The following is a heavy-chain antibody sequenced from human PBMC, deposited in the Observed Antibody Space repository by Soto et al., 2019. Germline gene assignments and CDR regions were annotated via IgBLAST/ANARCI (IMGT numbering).Heavy chain of an antibody. CDR2: IYWDDDK. CDR1: GFSLSTGGVG. CDR3: AHSRCGGDCLQSYSSHYYYGMDV. V-gene: IGHV2-5*02. Sequence: QITLKASGPALVKPTQTLTLTCTSSGFSLSTGGVGVGWIRQPPGKALEWLELIYWDDDKRYSPSLRSRLTITKDTSKNQVVLTMTNIDPVDTATYYCAHSRCGGDCLQSYSSHYYYGMDVWGQGTTVTVSS. J-gene: IGHJ6*02. D-gene: IGHD2-21*02.